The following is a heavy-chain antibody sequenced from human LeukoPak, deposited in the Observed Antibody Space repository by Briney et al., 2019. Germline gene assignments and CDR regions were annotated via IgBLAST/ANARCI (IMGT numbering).Heavy chain of an antibody. CDR2: XXXSGGST. D-gene: IGHD3-3*01. J-gene: IGHJ4*02. V-gene: IGHV3-23*01. Sequence: PGGSLRLSCAASGXXXXXXXXXXXRXAXXXXXXXXXXXXXSGGSTYYADSVKGRFTISRDNSKNTLYLQMNSLRAEDTAVYYCAKAGYYDFWSGYYSDYSGQGTLVTVSS. CDR1: GXXXXXXX. CDR3: AKAGYYDFWSGYYSDY.